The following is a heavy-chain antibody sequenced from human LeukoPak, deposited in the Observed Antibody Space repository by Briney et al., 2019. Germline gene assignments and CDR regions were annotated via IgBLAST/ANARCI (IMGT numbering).Heavy chain of an antibody. CDR2: VELSGRT. CDR3: ARRPDYGDYWYIDL. J-gene: IGHJ2*01. V-gene: IGHV4-4*02. CDR1: GGSISSTNW. Sequence: SGTLSLTCGVSGGSISSTNWWTWVRQPPGEGLEWIGEVELSGRTNYNPSLKSRVTISVDTSKDQFSLKLTSVTAADTAVYYCARRPDYGDYWYIDLWGRGTLVTVSS. D-gene: IGHD4-17*01.